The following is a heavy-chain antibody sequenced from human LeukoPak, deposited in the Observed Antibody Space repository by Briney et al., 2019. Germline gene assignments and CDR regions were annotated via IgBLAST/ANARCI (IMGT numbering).Heavy chain of an antibody. D-gene: IGHD6-13*01. V-gene: IGHV1-69*01. CDR1: GGTFSSYA. J-gene: IGHJ4*02. CDR3: ASGMRIAAAAPSDY. Sequence: ASVKVSCKASGGTFSSYAISWVRQASGQGLEWMGGIIPIFGTANYAQEFQGRVTITADESTSTAYMELSSLRSEDTAVYYCASGMRIAAAAPSDYWGQGTLVTVSS. CDR2: IIPIFGTA.